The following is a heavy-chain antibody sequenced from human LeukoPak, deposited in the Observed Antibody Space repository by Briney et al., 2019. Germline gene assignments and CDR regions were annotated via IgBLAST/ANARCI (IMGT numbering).Heavy chain of an antibody. CDR1: GFTFSSYA. Sequence: GESLRLSCAASGFTFSSYAMSWVRQAPGKGLEWVSTINGGGVNTHYADSVGGRFTISRDNSKNSLYLQMNTLRDEDTAVYYCARDAGYYYGMDVWGQGTTVTVSS. CDR2: INGGGVNT. J-gene: IGHJ6*02. CDR3: ARDAGYYYGMDV. V-gene: IGHV3-23*01.